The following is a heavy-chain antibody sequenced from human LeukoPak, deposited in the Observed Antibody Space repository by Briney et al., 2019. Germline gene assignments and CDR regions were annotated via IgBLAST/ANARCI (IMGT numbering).Heavy chain of an antibody. D-gene: IGHD6-13*01. CDR2: ISSSSSYI. J-gene: IGHJ4*02. CDR3: ARANYGAAGRIDY. CDR1: GFTWNSYS. Sequence: GLMCAGCGFTWNSYSMYWVAQAPGKELEWVSSISSSSSYIYYADSVKGRFTISRDNAKNSLYLQMNSLRAEDTAVYYCARANYGAAGRIDYWGQGTLVTVSS. V-gene: IGHV3-21*01.